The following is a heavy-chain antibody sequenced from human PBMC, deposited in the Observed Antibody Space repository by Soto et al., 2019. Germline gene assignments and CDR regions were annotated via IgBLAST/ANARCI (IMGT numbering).Heavy chain of an antibody. V-gene: IGHV1-46*01. D-gene: IGHD3-22*01. CDR1: GYTFTSYY. Sequence: VASVKVSCKASGYTFTSYYMHWVRQAPGQGLEWMGIINPSGGSTSYAQKFQGRVTMTRDTSTSTVYMELSSPRSEDTAVYYCARDRYYDSSGYYYEIDYWGQGTLVTVSS. CDR3: ARDRYYDSSGYYYEIDY. J-gene: IGHJ4*02. CDR2: INPSGGST.